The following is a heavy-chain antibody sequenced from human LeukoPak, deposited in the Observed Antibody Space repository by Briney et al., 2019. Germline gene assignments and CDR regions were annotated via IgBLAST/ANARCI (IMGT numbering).Heavy chain of an antibody. D-gene: IGHD4-17*01. Sequence: GRSLRLSCAASGFTFSSYAMSWVRQAPGKGLEWVSAISGSGGSTYYADSVKGRFTISRDNSKNTLYLQMNSLRAEDTAVYYCAKEPDYGDYENYFDYWGQGTLVTVSS. CDR3: AKEPDYGDYENYFDY. CDR1: GFTFSSYA. V-gene: IGHV3-23*01. J-gene: IGHJ4*02. CDR2: ISGSGGST.